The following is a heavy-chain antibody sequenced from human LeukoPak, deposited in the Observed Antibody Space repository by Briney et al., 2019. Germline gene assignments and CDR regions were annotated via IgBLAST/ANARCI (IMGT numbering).Heavy chain of an antibody. CDR1: GGSISSSSYY. CDR3: ARRDPGYSSGWYNFGKYFDY. D-gene: IGHD6-19*01. CDR2: IYYSGST. J-gene: IGHJ4*02. V-gene: IGHV4-39*07. Sequence: SETLSLTCTVSGGSISSSSYYWGWIRQPPGKGLEWIGSIYYSGSTYYNPSLKSRVTISVDTSKNQFSLKLSSVTAADTAVYYCARRDPGYSSGWYNFGKYFDYWGQGTLVTVSS.